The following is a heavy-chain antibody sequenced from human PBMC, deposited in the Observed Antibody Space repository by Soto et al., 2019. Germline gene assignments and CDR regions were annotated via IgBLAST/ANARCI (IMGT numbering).Heavy chain of an antibody. CDR1: GFTFSSYA. CDR2: ISGSGGST. D-gene: IGHD2-2*01. V-gene: IGHV3-23*01. CDR3: AKVGSWVVPAAAFYYYYYGMDV. Sequence: GGSLRLSCAASGFTFSSYAMSWVRQAPGKGLEWVSAISGSGGSTYYADSVKGRFTISRDNSKNTLYLQMNSLRAEDTAVYYCAKVGSWVVPAAAFYYYYYGMDVWGQGTTVTVSS. J-gene: IGHJ6*02.